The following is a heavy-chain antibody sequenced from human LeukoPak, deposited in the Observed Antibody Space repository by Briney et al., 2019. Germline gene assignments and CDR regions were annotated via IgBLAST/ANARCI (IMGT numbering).Heavy chain of an antibody. CDR1: GGSFSGYY. CDR2: INHSGST. CDR3: ASAETMVRGVSGY. D-gene: IGHD3-10*01. V-gene: IGHV4-34*01. Sequence: SETLSLTCAVYGGSFSGYYWSWIRQPPGKGLEWIGEINHSGSTNYNPSLKSRVTISVDTSKNQFSLKLSSVTAADTAVYYCASAETMVRGVSGYWGQGTLVTVFS. J-gene: IGHJ4*02.